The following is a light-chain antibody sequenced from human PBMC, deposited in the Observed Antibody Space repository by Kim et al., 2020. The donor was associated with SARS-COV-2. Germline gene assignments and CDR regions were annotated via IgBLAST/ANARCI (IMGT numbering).Light chain of an antibody. Sequence: LGQTVRITCQGDSLRTFYASWYQQKPGQAPILVIYGKNNRPSGIPDRFSGSSSGNTASLTVTGAQAVDEADYYCNSRDNSGDHVVFGGGTQLTVL. CDR2: GKN. V-gene: IGLV3-19*01. J-gene: IGLJ2*01. CDR3: NSRDNSGDHVV. CDR1: SLRTFY.